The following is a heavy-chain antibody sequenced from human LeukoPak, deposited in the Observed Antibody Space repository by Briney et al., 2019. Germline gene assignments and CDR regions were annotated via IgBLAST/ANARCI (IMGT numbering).Heavy chain of an antibody. V-gene: IGHV3-23*01. CDR1: GSTVNGYV. D-gene: IGHD3-3*01. J-gene: IGHJ4*02. Sequence: PGGPETFSCAPSGSTVNGYVRICSRQAPEKGLEWVATISGSGGGTYYADSVKGRFTISRDDSKNTLYLQMNSLRAEDTAVYYCAKDLWSYRSNYSDYWGQGTLVTVSS. CDR3: AKDLWSYRSNYSDY. CDR2: ISGSGGGT.